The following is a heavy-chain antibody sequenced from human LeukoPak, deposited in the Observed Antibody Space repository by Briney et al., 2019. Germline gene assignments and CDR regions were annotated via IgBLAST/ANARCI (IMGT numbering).Heavy chain of an antibody. CDR2: INHSGST. V-gene: IGHV4-34*01. CDR1: GGSFSGYY. J-gene: IGHJ3*02. CDR3: ARDQTSKGDAFDI. Sequence: SETLSLTCAVYGGSFSGYYWSWVRQPPGKGLEWIGEINHSGSTNYNPSLKSRVTISVDTSKNQFSLKLSSVTAADTAVYYCARDQTSKGDAFDIWGQGTMVTVSS.